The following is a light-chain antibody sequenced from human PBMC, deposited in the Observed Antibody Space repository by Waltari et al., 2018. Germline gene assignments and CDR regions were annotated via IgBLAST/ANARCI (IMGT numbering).Light chain of an antibody. CDR1: QSVTRA. Sequence: EIGLTQSPGTLSLSPGESATPSCRTSQSVTRALAWYQQKPGQAPRLLIYGASNRATGIPDRFSGSGSGTDFSLTISSLEPEDFAVYYCQHYLRLPVTFGQGTKVEVK. CDR3: QHYLRLPVT. CDR2: GAS. V-gene: IGKV3-20*01. J-gene: IGKJ1*01.